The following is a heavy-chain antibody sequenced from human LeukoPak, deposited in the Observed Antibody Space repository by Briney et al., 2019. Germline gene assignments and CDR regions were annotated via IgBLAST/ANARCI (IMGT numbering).Heavy chain of an antibody. J-gene: IGHJ4*02. CDR1: GFTFSDYY. D-gene: IGHD3-3*01. CDR3: AKGSGSNYDFWSGYFPFDY. V-gene: IGHV3-23*01. Sequence: GGSLRLSCAASGFTFSDYYMSWIRQAPGKGLEWVSAISGSGGSTYYADSVKGRFTISRDNSKNTLYLQMNSLRAEDTAVYYCAKGSGSNYDFWSGYFPFDYWGQGTLVTVSS. CDR2: ISGSGGST.